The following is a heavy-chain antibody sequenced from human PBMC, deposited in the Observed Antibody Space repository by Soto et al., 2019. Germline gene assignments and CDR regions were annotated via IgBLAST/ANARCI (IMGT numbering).Heavy chain of an antibody. V-gene: IGHV1-69*05. D-gene: IGHD5-12*01. Sequence: QVQLVQSGAEVKKPGSSVKVSCKASGGTFSSYAISWVRQSPGQGLEWMGGIIPICGTANYAQKFQGRVTITTDESTSTAYMELSSLRSEDTAVYYCARLPWDGYNPRRPFDYWGQGTLVTVSS. CDR1: GGTFSSYA. CDR3: ARLPWDGYNPRRPFDY. CDR2: IIPICGTA. J-gene: IGHJ4*02.